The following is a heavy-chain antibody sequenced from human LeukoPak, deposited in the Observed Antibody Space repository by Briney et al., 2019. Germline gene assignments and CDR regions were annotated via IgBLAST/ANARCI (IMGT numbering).Heavy chain of an antibody. Sequence: GGSLRLSCAASGFTVSSNHRSWVRQAPGKGLVWVSRINSDGSSTSYADSVKGRFTISRDNAKNTLYLQMNSLRAEDTAVYYCAKLSSGGYGSGSYYNFDYWGQGTLVTVSS. CDR2: INSDGSST. D-gene: IGHD3-10*01. V-gene: IGHV3-74*01. CDR1: GFTVSSNH. J-gene: IGHJ4*02. CDR3: AKLSSGGYGSGSYYNFDY.